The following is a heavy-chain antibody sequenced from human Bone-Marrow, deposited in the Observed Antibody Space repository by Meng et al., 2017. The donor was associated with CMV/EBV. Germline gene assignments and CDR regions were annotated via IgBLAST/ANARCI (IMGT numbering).Heavy chain of an antibody. CDR2: IKQDGSEK. D-gene: IGHD2-8*01. CDR1: GFTFSSYW. J-gene: IGHJ4*02. V-gene: IGHV3-7*01. CDR3: ASSLAAHPVLFDY. Sequence: GESLKISCAASGFTFSSYWMSWVRQAPGKGLEWVANIKQDGSEKYYVDSVKGRFTISRDNAKNSLYLQMNSLRAEDTAVYYCASSLAAHPVLFDYWGQGTLVTVSS.